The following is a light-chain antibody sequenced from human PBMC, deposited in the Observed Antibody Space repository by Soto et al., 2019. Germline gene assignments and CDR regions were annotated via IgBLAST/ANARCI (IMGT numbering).Light chain of an antibody. CDR1: SSDVGDYNY. CDR2: AVS. J-gene: IGLJ1*01. Sequence: QSALTQPASVSGSPGQSITNSCTGTSSDVGDYNYVSWYQQHPGKAPKLMISAVSIRPSGVSDRFSGSKSGNTASLTISGLQAEDEADYYCSYMRNSLYVFGTGTKLTVL. CDR3: CSYMRNSLYV. V-gene: IGLV2-14*01.